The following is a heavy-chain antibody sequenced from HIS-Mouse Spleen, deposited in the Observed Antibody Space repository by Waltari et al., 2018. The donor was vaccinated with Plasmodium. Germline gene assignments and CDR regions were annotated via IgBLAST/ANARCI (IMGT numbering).Heavy chain of an antibody. Sequence: QVQLVESGGGVVQPGRSLRLSCAASGFTFSSYAMHWVRQAPGKGLGWVAVISYDGSNKDYAAAWKGRFTISRDNSKNTLYLQMNSLGAEDTAVYYCARPEILIANGSFDYWGQGTLVTVSS. CDR2: ISYDGSNK. V-gene: IGHV3-30-3*01. CDR1: GFTFSSYA. CDR3: ARPEILIANGSFDY. J-gene: IGHJ4*02. D-gene: IGHD1-26*01.